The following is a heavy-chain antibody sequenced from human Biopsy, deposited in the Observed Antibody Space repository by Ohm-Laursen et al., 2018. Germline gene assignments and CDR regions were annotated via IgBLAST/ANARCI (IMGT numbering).Heavy chain of an antibody. D-gene: IGHD2/OR15-2a*01. Sequence: SDTLSLTCTVSGGSISSDYWSWIRQTPGKGLEWIGYIYYSESTNYNPSLKSRVTISVDTSKNQFSLRLNPVTAADTAVYYCARATNSTGWPYYYFYGMDVWGQGTTVTVSS. J-gene: IGHJ6*02. V-gene: IGHV4-59*07. CDR2: IYYSEST. CDR3: ARATNSTGWPYYYFYGMDV. CDR1: GGSISSDY.